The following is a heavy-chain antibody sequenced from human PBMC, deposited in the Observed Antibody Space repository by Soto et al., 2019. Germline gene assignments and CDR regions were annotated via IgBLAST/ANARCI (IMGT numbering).Heavy chain of an antibody. CDR2: ISWNSNNV. Sequence: EVQLVESGGGLVQPGRSLRLSCIASGFTFEDHAMHWVRQGPGKGLEWVAGISWNSNNVDYADSVKGRFNVSRDNAKNSIYMQGYIRRPEDTAHFFWVRDTRGVFTSSTWYLGSGSFDIWGQGTTVTVSS. J-gene: IGHJ3*02. CDR1: GFTFEDHA. V-gene: IGHV3-9*01. D-gene: IGHD6-13*01. CDR3: VRDTRGVFTSSTWYLGSGSFDI.